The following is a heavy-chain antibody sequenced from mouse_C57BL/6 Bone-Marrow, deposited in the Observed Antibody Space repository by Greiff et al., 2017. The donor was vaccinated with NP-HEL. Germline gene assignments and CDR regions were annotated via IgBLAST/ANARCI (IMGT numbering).Heavy chain of an antibody. D-gene: IGHD2-2*01. CDR1: GYTFNSYW. CDR2: IYPGNSDT. J-gene: IGHJ3*01. V-gene: IGHV1-5*01. Sequence: EVQVVESGTVLARPGASVKMSCKTSGYTFNSYWMHWVKQRPGQGLEWIGAIYPGNSDTSYNQKFQGKATLTAVTSASTAYLALSSLTTEDSAVDYCTREGGLGMGLRRGFAYWGQGTLVTVSA. CDR3: TREGGLGMGLRRGFAY.